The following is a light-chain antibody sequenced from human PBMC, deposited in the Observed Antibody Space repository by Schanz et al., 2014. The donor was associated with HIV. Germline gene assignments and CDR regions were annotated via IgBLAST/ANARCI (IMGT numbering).Light chain of an antibody. J-gene: IGLJ2*01. V-gene: IGLV2-14*02. CDR2: EVS. CDR3: AAWDDSLSGLV. CDR1: TSDVGSYNL. Sequence: QSVLTQPASVSGSPGQSITISCTGTTSDVGSYNLVSWYQQHPGKAPKLMIYEVSKRPSGVSIRFSGSKSGNTASLAISGLRSEDEADYYCAAWDDSLSGLVFGGGTKLTVL.